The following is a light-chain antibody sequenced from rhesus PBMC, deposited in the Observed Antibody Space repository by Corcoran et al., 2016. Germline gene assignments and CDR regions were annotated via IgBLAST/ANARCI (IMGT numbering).Light chain of an antibody. Sequence: DIQMTQSPSSLSASVGDRVTVTCRASQGITKDLSWYQQKSGKAPTLLIYTASRLQTGVPSRVSGRGSGTDFTLTISSLQPEDVATYYCLQDDSAPLTFGGGTKVEIK. CDR3: LQDDSAPLT. J-gene: IGKJ4*01. CDR1: QGITKD. CDR2: TAS. V-gene: IGKV1-94*01.